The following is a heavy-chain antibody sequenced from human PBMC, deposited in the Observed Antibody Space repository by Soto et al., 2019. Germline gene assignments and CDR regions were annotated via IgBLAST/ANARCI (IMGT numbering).Heavy chain of an antibody. CDR3: ARRYGGTFDY. CDR1: GGSISSYY. D-gene: IGHD2-15*01. J-gene: IGHJ4*02. V-gene: IGHV4-59*08. Sequence: NPSETLSLTCTVSGGSISSYYWSWIRQPPGKGLEWIGYIYYSGSTNYNPSLKSRVTISVDTSKNQFSLKLSSVTAADTAVHYCARRYGGTFDYWGQGTLVTVSS. CDR2: IYYSGST.